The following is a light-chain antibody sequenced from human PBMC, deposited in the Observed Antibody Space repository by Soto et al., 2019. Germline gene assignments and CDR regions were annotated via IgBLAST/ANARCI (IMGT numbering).Light chain of an antibody. V-gene: IGKV3-20*01. Sequence: MVFTQSPGTLSLSPGERVTLSCRASQIVTSDYLAWYHQAPGQAPRLLIYGAFNRATGISDRFSGSGSGTDFTLSISKLEPGDFGVYFCHQYGKSPRTFGQGTKVDIK. CDR3: HQYGKSPRT. J-gene: IGKJ1*01. CDR2: GAF. CDR1: QIVTSDY.